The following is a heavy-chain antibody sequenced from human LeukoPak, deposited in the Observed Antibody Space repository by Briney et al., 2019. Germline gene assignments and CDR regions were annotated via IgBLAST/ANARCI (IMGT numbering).Heavy chain of an antibody. CDR1: GFTFSDYY. J-gene: IGHJ5*02. V-gene: IGHV3-11*01. Sequence: PGGSLRLSCAASGFTFSDYYMTWIRQAPGKGLEWVSYISGSGGSIYSAHSVKGRITISRDKAKNSLYLKMNSLRAEDTAVYYCARDHWSSSSEGNHWFDPWGQGTLVTVSS. CDR2: ISGSGGSI. CDR3: ARDHWSSSSEGNHWFDP. D-gene: IGHD6-6*01.